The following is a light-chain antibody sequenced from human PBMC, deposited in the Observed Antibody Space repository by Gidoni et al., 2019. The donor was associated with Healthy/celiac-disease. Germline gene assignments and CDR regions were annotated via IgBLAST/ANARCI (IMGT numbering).Light chain of an antibody. Sequence: EIVSTQSAGTRSWAPGARATLPCRASQSVSSSYLAWYQQKPGQAPRLLIDGASSRATGIPDRFSGSGSGTDFTLTISRPEPEDFAVCYCQQCGSSPLTFXPXTKVDIK. CDR1: QSVSSSY. CDR2: GAS. CDR3: QQCGSSPLT. V-gene: IGKV3-20*01. J-gene: IGKJ3*01.